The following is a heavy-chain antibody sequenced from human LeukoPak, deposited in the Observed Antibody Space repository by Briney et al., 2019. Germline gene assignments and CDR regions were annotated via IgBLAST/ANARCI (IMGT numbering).Heavy chain of an antibody. V-gene: IGHV3-23*01. D-gene: IGHD2-15*01. CDR2: ISDSGAGT. J-gene: IGHJ4*02. CDR1: GFTFSNYA. Sequence: GGSLRLSCAASGFTFSNYAMTWVRQAPGKGLEWVSAISDSGAGTYYADSVRGRFTISRDNSKNTLYLQMNSLRAEDTVVYYCAKSGQRDWGQGTLVTVSS. CDR3: AKSGQRD.